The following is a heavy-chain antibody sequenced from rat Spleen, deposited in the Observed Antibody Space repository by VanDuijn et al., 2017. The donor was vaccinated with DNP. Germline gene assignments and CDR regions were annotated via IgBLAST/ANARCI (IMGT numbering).Heavy chain of an antibody. CDR2: ISYEGSST. V-gene: IGHV5-7*01. J-gene: IGHJ2*01. D-gene: IGHD5-1*01. CDR3: TTHDWGS. Sequence: EVQLVESGGGLVQPGWSLKLSCAASGFTVSDFNMAWVRQAPKKGLEWVATISYEGSSTWYRDSVKGRFTISRDNAKSTLYLQMDSLRSEDTATYYCTTHDWGSWGQGVMVTVSS. CDR1: GFTVSDFN.